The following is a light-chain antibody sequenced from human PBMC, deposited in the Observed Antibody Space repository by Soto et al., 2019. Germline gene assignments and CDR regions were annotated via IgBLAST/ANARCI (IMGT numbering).Light chain of an antibody. CDR1: SSDVGGYTY. Sequence: QSALTQPASVSGSPGQSITISCTGTSSDVGGYTYVSWYQQHPGKAPKLMIYDVSNRPSGVSNRFSGSKSGTSASLTISGLQAEDEADYYCSSYKSSSTDVVFGGGTKLTVL. J-gene: IGLJ2*01. CDR3: SSYKSSSTDVV. V-gene: IGLV2-14*01. CDR2: DVS.